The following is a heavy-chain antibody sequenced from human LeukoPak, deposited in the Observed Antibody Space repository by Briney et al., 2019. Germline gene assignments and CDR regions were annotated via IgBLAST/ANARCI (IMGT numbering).Heavy chain of an antibody. CDR1: GFTFSSYG. CDR2: ISYDGSNK. D-gene: IGHD3-10*01. Sequence: GSLRLSCAASGFTFSSYGMHWVRQAPGKGLEWVAVISYDGSNKYYADSVKGRFTISRDNSKNTLYLQMNSLRAEDTAVYYCAKGPYYYGSGSYDPWGQGTLVTVSS. J-gene: IGHJ5*02. V-gene: IGHV3-30*18. CDR3: AKGPYYYGSGSYDP.